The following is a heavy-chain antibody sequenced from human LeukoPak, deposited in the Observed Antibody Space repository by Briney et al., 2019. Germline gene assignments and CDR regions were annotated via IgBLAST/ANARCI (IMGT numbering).Heavy chain of an antibody. CDR3: TRDLDMAVGPYYMDV. D-gene: IGHD2-2*03. CDR1: GFTFSSYA. CDR2: ISSSSSYI. J-gene: IGHJ6*03. V-gene: IGHV3-21*01. Sequence: GGSLRLSCAASGFTFSSYAMSWVRQAPGKGLVWVSSISSSSSYIYHADSVKGRFTISRDNAKNSLYLQMNSLRAEDTAVYYCTRDLDMAVGPYYMDVWGKGTTVTVSS.